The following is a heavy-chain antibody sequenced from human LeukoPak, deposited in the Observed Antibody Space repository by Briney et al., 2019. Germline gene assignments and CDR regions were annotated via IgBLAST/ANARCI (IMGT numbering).Heavy chain of an antibody. J-gene: IGHJ4*02. CDR2: INHSGST. CDR3: ARVGGGSGSQMFDY. CDR1: GGSFSGYY. V-gene: IGHV4-34*01. D-gene: IGHD1-26*01. Sequence: SETLSLTCAVYGGSFSGYYWSWIRQPPGKGLEWIGEINHSGSTNYNPSLKSRVTISVDTSKNQFSLKLSSVTAADTAVYYCARVGGGSGSQMFDYWGQGTLVTVSS.